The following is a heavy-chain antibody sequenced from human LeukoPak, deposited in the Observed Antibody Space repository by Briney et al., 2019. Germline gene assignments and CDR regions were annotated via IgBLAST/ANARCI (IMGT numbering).Heavy chain of an antibody. D-gene: IGHD6-13*01. CDR2: IIPIFGTA. Sequence: KISCKGSGYSFTSYWIGWVRQAPGQGLEWMGGIIPIFGTANYAQKFQGRVTITTDESTSTAYMELSSLRSEDTAVYYCASREYSSSWYPVDVWGKGTTVTVSS. CDR3: ASREYSSSWYPVDV. V-gene: IGHV1-69*05. J-gene: IGHJ6*04. CDR1: GYSFTSYW.